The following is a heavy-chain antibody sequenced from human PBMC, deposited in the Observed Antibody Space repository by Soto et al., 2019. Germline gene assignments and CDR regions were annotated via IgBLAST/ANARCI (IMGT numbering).Heavy chain of an antibody. CDR1: GGTFSSYA. CDR3: AEGDYDFWSGYYSPWGYYYYYGMDV. CDR2: IIPIFGTA. Sequence: QVQLVQSGAEVKKPGSSVKVSCKASGGTFSSYAISWVRQAPGQGLEWMGGIIPIFGTANYAQKFQGRVTITADESTSTAYMELSSLRSEDTAVYYCAEGDYDFWSGYYSPWGYYYYYGMDVWGQGTTVTVSS. D-gene: IGHD3-3*01. V-gene: IGHV1-69*01. J-gene: IGHJ6*02.